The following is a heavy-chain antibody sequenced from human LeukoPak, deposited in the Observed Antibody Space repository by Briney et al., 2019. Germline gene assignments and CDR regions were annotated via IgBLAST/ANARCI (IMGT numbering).Heavy chain of an antibody. CDR2: ISWNSGSI. J-gene: IGHJ5*02. V-gene: IGHV3-9*01. CDR1: GFTFDDYA. CDR3: ARDHSGYDYQWFDP. D-gene: IGHD5-12*01. Sequence: QTGGSLRLSCAASGFTFDDYAMHWVRQAPGKGLEWVSGISWNSGSIGYADSVKGRFTISRDNAKNSLYLQMNSLRAEDTAVYYCARDHSGYDYQWFDPWGQGTLVTVSS.